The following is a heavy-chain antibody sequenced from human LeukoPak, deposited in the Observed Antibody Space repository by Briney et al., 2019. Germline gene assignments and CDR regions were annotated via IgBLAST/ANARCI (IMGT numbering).Heavy chain of an antibody. V-gene: IGHV4-59*01. Sequence: SETLSLTCTVSGGSIRSYYWSWIRQPPWKGLEWIGYIYYSGSTNYNPSLKSRVTISVDTSKNQFSLKLSSVTAADTAVYYCARARRGSGGSCYSDYWGQGTLVTVSS. CDR3: ARARRGSGGSCYSDY. J-gene: IGHJ4*02. CDR1: GGSIRSYY. CDR2: IYYSGST. D-gene: IGHD2-15*01.